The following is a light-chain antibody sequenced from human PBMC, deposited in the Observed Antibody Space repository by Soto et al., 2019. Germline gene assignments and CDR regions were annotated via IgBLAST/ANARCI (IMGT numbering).Light chain of an antibody. Sequence: QSALTQPASVSGSPGQSITISCTGTSSDVGGYNYVSWYQQHPGKAPKLMIYEVSNRPSGVSNRFSGSKSGNTASLTISGLQDEDEADYYCSSYKSSSTNVVFGGG. CDR2: EVS. CDR1: SSDVGGYNY. J-gene: IGLJ2*01. V-gene: IGLV2-14*01. CDR3: SSYKSSSTNVV.